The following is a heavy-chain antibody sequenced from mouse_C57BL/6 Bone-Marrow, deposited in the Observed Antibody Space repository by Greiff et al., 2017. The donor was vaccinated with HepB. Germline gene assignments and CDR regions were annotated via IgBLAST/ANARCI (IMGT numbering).Heavy chain of an antibody. CDR1: GYTFTNYW. D-gene: IGHD2-5*01. J-gene: IGHJ4*01. CDR3: ARKDSNLGMDY. V-gene: IGHV1-63*01. Sequence: QVQLKESGAELVRPGTSVKMSCKASGYTFTNYWIGWAKQRPGHGLEWIGDIYPGGGYTNYNEKFKGKATLTADKSSSTAYMQFSSLTSEDSAIYYCARKDSNLGMDYWGQGTSVTVSS. CDR2: IYPGGGYT.